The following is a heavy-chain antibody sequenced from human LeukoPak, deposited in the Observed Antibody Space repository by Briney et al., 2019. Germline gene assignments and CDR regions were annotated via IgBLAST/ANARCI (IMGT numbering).Heavy chain of an antibody. J-gene: IGHJ4*02. CDR1: GFTFSSYA. CDR2: ISYDGSNK. CDR3: ASYFGSYYVDYFDY. V-gene: IGHV3-30-3*01. D-gene: IGHD1-26*01. Sequence: GGSLRLTCAASGFTFSSYAMHWVRQAPGKGLEWVAVISYDGSNKYYADSVKGRFTISRDNSKNTLYLQMNSLRAEDTAVYYCASYFGSYYVDYFDYWGQGTLVTVSS.